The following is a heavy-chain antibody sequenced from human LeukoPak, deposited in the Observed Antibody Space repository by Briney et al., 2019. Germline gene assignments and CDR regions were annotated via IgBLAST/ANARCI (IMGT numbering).Heavy chain of an antibody. J-gene: IGHJ5*02. CDR2: IYYSGNA. CDR1: GVSISSSNSY. Sequence: SETLSLTCTVSGVSISSSNSYWGWIRQPPGKGLEWIGSIYYSGNAYYNASLKSQVSISIDTSKNQFSLRLTSVTAADTAVYYCARGQGATVPQVGKNWFDPWGQGTRVTVSS. V-gene: IGHV4-39*01. CDR3: ARGQGATVPQVGKNWFDP. D-gene: IGHD1-26*01.